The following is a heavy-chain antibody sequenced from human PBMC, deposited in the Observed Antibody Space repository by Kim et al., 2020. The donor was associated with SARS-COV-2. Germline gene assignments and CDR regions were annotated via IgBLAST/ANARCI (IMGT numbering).Heavy chain of an antibody. D-gene: IGHD4-17*01. Sequence: GGSLRLSCAASGFTFSSYWMSWVRQAPGKGLEWVANIKQDGSEKYYVDSVKGRFTISRDNAKNSLYLQMNSLRAEDTAVYYCARAYIDYDYGDYWFDPWGQGTLVTVSS. CDR2: IKQDGSEK. CDR3: ARAYIDYDYGDYWFDP. CDR1: GFTFSSYW. V-gene: IGHV3-7*01. J-gene: IGHJ5*02.